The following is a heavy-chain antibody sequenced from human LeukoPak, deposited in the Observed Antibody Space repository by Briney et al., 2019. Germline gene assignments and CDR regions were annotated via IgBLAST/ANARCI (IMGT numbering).Heavy chain of an antibody. CDR2: ISCDGSNK. Sequence: PGGSLRLSCAASGFTFSSYAMHWVRQAPGKGLEWVAVISCDGSNKYYADSVKGRFTISRDNSKNTLYLQMNSLRAEDTAVYYCARHLTYNLPGAFLDYWGQGTLLTVSS. D-gene: IGHD1-20*01. V-gene: IGHV3-30-3*01. J-gene: IGHJ4*02. CDR1: GFTFSSYA. CDR3: ARHLTYNLPGAFLDY.